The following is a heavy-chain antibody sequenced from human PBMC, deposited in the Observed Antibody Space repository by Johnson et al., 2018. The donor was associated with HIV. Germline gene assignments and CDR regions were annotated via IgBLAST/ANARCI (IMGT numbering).Heavy chain of an antibody. D-gene: IGHD3-22*01. CDR2: ISSSGSTI. J-gene: IGHJ3*02. Sequence: QVQLVESGGGLIQPGGSLRLSCAASGFTFSDYHMSWIRQAPGKGLEWISYISSSGSTIYYADSVKGRFTISRDNSKNTLYLQMNSLRAEDTAVYYCAKDFGIVVVKSAFDIWGQGTMVTVSS. CDR3: AKDFGIVVVKSAFDI. CDR1: GFTFSDYH. V-gene: IGHV3-11*04.